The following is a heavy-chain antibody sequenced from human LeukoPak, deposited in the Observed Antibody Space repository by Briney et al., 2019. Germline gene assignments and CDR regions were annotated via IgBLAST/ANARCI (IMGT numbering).Heavy chain of an antibody. D-gene: IGHD6-25*01. CDR1: GFTFSTYW. V-gene: IGHV3-7*01. CDR2: IKHDGSEK. CDR3: ARERPGSASAFDY. Sequence: GSLRLSCAASGFTFSTYWMSWVRQAPGKGLQWVANIKHDGSEKNYVDSVKGRFTISKDNAKNSLSLQMSSLRVEDTAIYYCARERPGSASAFDYWGQGTLVTVSS. J-gene: IGHJ4*02.